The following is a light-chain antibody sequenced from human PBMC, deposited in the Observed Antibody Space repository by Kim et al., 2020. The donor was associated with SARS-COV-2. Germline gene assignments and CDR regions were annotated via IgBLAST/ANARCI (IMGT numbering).Light chain of an antibody. J-gene: IGKJ5*01. CDR2: GAS. Sequence: EIVLTQSPGTLSLSPGERATLSCRASQSVSSSYLAWYQQKPGQAPRLLIYGASSRATGIPDRFSGSGSGTDFTLTISRLEPEDFAVYYCQQYAGAITFGQGTRLEIK. V-gene: IGKV3-20*01. CDR1: QSVSSSY. CDR3: QQYAGAIT.